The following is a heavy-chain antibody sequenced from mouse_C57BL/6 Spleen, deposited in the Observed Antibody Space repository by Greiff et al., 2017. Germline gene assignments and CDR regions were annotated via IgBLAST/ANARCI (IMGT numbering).Heavy chain of an antibody. CDR1: GYTFTDYY. D-gene: IGHD1-1*01. CDR2: IYPGSGNT. V-gene: IGHV1-76*01. CDR3: ARQYYYGQGYFDY. Sequence: QVQLQQSGAELVRPGASVKLSCKASGYTFTDYYINWVKQRPGQGLEWIARIYPGSGNTYYNEKFKGKATLTAEKSSSTAYMQLSSLTSEDSAVYFCARQYYYGQGYFDYWGQGTTLTVSS. J-gene: IGHJ2*01.